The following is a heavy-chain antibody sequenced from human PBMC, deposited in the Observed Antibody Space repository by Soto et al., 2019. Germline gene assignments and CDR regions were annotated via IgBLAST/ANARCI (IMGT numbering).Heavy chain of an antibody. Sequence: GGSLRLSCAASGFTFSSYSMNWVRQAPGKGLEWVSYISSSSSTIYYADSVKGRFTISRDNAKNSLYLQMNSLRDEDTAVYYCARGQQLGFLNAFDIWGQGTMVTVSS. CDR3: ARGQQLGFLNAFDI. J-gene: IGHJ3*02. CDR2: ISSSSSTI. D-gene: IGHD6-13*01. CDR1: GFTFSSYS. V-gene: IGHV3-48*02.